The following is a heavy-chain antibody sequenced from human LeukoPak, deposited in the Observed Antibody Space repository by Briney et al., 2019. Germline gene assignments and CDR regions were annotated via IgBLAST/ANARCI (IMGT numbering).Heavy chain of an antibody. Sequence: GGSLRLSCAASGFTFDDYAMHWVRQAPGKGLEWVSGISWNSGSIGYADSVKGRFSISRDNSKNTLYLQMNNARVDDTAVYYCAKEVGYGSPYFDYWGQGTLVTVSS. CDR2: ISWNSGSI. V-gene: IGHV3-9*01. CDR1: GFTFDDYA. D-gene: IGHD5-12*01. J-gene: IGHJ4*02. CDR3: AKEVGYGSPYFDY.